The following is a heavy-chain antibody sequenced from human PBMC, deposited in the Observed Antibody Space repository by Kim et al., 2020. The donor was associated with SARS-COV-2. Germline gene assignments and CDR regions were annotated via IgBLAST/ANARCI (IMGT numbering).Heavy chain of an antibody. J-gene: IGHJ4*02. V-gene: IGHV3-9*01. Sequence: GGSLRLSCAASGFTFDDYAMHWVRQAPGKGLEWVSGISWNSGSIGYADSVKGRFTISRDNAKNSLYLQMNSLRAEDTALYYCAKGKWELTNYFDYWGQGTLVTVSS. CDR1: GFTFDDYA. D-gene: IGHD1-26*01. CDR2: ISWNSGSI. CDR3: AKGKWELTNYFDY.